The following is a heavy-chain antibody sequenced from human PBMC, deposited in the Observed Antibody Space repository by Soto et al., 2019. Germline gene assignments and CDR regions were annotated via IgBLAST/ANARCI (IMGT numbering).Heavy chain of an antibody. CDR2: IYYSGST. CDR3: ARGGIVATIRENVYYFDY. D-gene: IGHD5-12*01. Sequence: SETLSLTCTVSGGSISSSSYYWGWIRQPPGKGLEWIGSIYYSGSTYYNPSLKSRVTISVDTSKNQFSLKLSSVTAADTAVYYCARGGIVATIRENVYYFDYWGQGTLVTVSS. V-gene: IGHV4-39*07. CDR1: GGSISSSSYY. J-gene: IGHJ4*02.